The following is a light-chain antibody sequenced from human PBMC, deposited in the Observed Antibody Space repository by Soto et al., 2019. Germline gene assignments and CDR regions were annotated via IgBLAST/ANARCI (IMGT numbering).Light chain of an antibody. CDR2: EVS. J-gene: IGLJ2*01. CDR3: CSKSGGTSVI. CDR1: SSDVGSYNL. Sequence: QSVLTQPASVSESPGQSITISCTGTSSDVGSYNLVSWYQQHPGKVPKLVIYEVSNRPSGVSARFSGSKSGNTASLTISGLQVEDEAVYYCCSKSGGTSVIFGGGTKVTVL. V-gene: IGLV2-23*02.